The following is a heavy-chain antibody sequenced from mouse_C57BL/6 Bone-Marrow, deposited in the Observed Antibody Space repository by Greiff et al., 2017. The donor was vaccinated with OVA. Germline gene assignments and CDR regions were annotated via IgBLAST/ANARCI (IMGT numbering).Heavy chain of an antibody. CDR1: GYTFTDYE. Sequence: VKLMESGAELVRPGASVTLSCKASGYTFTDYEMHWVKQTPVHGLEWIGAIDPETGGTAYNQKFKGKAILTADKSSSNAYMELRSLTSEDSAVYYCTRGYSNYYAMDYWGQGTSVTVSS. V-gene: IGHV1-15*01. CDR3: TRGYSNYYAMDY. D-gene: IGHD2-5*01. CDR2: IDPETGGT. J-gene: IGHJ4*01.